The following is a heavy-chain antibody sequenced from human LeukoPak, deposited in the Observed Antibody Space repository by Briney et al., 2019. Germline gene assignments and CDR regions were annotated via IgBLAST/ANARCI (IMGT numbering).Heavy chain of an antibody. CDR3: ARVGGQAMKRAFDI. CDR2: IYTSGST. D-gene: IGHD5-18*01. J-gene: IGHJ3*02. V-gene: IGHV4-61*02. CDR1: GGSISSGSYY. Sequence: SETLSLTCTVSGGSISSGSYYWSWIRQPAGKGLEWIGRIYTSGSTNYNPSLKSRVTISVDTSKNQFSLKLSSVTAADTAVCYCARVGGQAMKRAFDIWGQGTMVTVSS.